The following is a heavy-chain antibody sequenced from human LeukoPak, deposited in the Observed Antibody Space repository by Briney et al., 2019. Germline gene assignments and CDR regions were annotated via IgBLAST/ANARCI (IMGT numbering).Heavy chain of an antibody. CDR3: ARGKGRIAVAGTPFDY. D-gene: IGHD6-19*01. CDR1: GVSISSYY. Sequence: SSETLSLTCTVSGVSISSYYWSWIRQPPGKGLEWIGEINHSGSTNYNPSLKSRVTISVDTSKNQFSLKLSSVTAADTAVYYCARGKGRIAVAGTPFDYWGQGTLVTVSS. CDR2: INHSGST. V-gene: IGHV4-34*01. J-gene: IGHJ4*02.